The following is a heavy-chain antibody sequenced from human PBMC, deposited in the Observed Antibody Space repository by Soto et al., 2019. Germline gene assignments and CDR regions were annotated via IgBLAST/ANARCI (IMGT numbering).Heavy chain of an antibody. CDR3: ARAMARGWSYSRSYGMAL. CDR1: GGTFSSYA. D-gene: IGHD1-26*01. CDR2: IIPIFGTA. Sequence: ASVKVACKASGGTFSSYAIRWVRQAPGQGLEWMGGIIPIFGTANYAQKFQGRVTITADESTSTAYMELSSLRSEDTAVYYCARAMARGWSYSRSYGMALWGQGTIVRSP. V-gene: IGHV1-69*13. J-gene: IGHJ6*02.